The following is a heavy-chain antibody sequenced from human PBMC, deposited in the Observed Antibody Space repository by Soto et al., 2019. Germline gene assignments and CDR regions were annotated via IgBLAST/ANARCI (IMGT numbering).Heavy chain of an antibody. V-gene: IGHV3-48*01. J-gene: IGHJ3*01. CDR2: ISSSSSTI. Sequence: GGALRLSCAASGFTFSSYSMNWGRQAPGKGLEWVSYISSSSSTIYYADSVKGRFTISRDNAKNSLYLQMNSLRAEDTAVYYCARDQLYYNDISGRPLNAFDVWGQGTMVTVSS. CDR1: GFTFSSYS. D-gene: IGHD3-22*01. CDR3: ARDQLYYNDISGRPLNAFDV.